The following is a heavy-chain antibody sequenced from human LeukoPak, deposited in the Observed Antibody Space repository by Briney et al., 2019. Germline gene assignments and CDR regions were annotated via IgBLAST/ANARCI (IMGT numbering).Heavy chain of an antibody. CDR3: AREGGWYGGYYYYYYMDV. J-gene: IGHJ6*03. CDR1: GGSISSYY. D-gene: IGHD6-19*01. CDR2: IYYSGST. V-gene: IGHV4-59*12. Sequence: SETLSLTCTVSGGSISSYYWSWIRQPPGKGLEWIGYIYYSGSTNYNPSLKSRVTISVDTSKNQFSLKLSSVTAADTAVYYCAREGGWYGGYYYYYYMDVWGKGTTVTVSS.